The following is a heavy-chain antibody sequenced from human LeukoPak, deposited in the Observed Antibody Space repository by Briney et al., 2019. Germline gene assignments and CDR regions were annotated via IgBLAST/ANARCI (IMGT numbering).Heavy chain of an antibody. J-gene: IGHJ5*02. Sequence: SVKVSCKASGFTFTSSSVQWVRQARGQRLEWIGWIVVGSGNTNYAQKFQERVTFTRDMSTSTAYMELSSLRSEDTAVYYCAASLGIGYCSSTSCFGFDPWGQGTLVTVSS. D-gene: IGHD2-2*03. V-gene: IGHV1-58*01. CDR3: AASLGIGYCSSTSCFGFDP. CDR2: IVVGSGNT. CDR1: GFTFTSSS.